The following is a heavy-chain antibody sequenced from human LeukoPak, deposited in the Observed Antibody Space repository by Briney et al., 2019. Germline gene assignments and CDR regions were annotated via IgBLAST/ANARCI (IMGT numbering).Heavy chain of an antibody. Sequence: GGSLRLSCAGSGFTGSSFGMNWVGQAPGKGLEWGFAISNSGGSTYYADSVKGRFTISRENSKSTLYLQMNSLRAEDTAVYYCAKIPPPYEPTSGDYWGQGTLVTVSS. CDR3: AKIPPPYEPTSGDY. CDR1: GFTGSSFG. CDR2: ISNSGGST. V-gene: IGHV3-23*01. D-gene: IGHD5-12*01. J-gene: IGHJ4*02.